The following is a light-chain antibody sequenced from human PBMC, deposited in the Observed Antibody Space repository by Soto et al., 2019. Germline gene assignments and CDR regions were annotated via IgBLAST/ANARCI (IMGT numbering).Light chain of an antibody. Sequence: DIQMTQSPSTLSASVGDRVTITCRASQSISSWLAWYQQKPGKAPKLLIYKASSLESGVPSRFSGSGSGTEFTLTISSLQPDDFATYYCQQYNSYSWTLGGGTKVEIK. CDR2: KAS. CDR1: QSISSW. V-gene: IGKV1-5*03. J-gene: IGKJ1*01. CDR3: QQYNSYSWT.